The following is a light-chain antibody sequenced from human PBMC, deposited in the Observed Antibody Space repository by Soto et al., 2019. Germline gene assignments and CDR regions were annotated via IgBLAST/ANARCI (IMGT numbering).Light chain of an antibody. Sequence: EIVMTQSPATLSVSPGERATLSCRASQSVSSDLAWYEQKPGQPPRLLIYGASNRASGIPDRFNGTGSGTDFILTISSLEPEDFALYYCQQRNTWPPITFGQGTRLEIK. CDR1: QSVSSD. CDR3: QQRNTWPPIT. J-gene: IGKJ5*01. V-gene: IGKV3-11*01. CDR2: GAS.